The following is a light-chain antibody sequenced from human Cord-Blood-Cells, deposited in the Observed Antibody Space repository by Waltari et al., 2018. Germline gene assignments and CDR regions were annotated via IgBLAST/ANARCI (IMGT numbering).Light chain of an antibody. CDR3: CSYAGSSTLV. V-gene: IGLV2-23*01. Sequence: QSALTQPASVSGSPGQSITISCTGTSSDVGSYTLVSWYQQHPGKAPNLMIYESSKRPSGVSNRFSGSKSGNTASLTISGLQAEDEADYYCCSYAGSSTLVFGGGTKLTVL. J-gene: IGLJ3*02. CDR2: ESS. CDR1: SSDVGSYTL.